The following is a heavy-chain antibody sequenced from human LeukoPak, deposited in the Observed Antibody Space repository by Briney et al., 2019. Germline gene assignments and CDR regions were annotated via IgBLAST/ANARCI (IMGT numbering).Heavy chain of an antibody. CDR1: GGSFSGYY. CDR3: ARGQLRCSGGSCFSRHYYYGMDV. J-gene: IGHJ6*02. CDR2: INHCGST. D-gene: IGHD2-15*01. Sequence: SETLSLTCDVYGGSFSGYYWRCIRQPPRHGLELIGVINHCGSTNYNTSLKSRVTISVDTSKNQFSLKLSSVTAADTAVYYYARGQLRCSGGSCFSRHYYYGMDVWGQGTTVTVSS. V-gene: IGHV4-34*01.